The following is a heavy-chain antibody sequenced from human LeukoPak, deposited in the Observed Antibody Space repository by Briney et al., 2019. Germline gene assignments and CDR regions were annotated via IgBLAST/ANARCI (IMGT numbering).Heavy chain of an antibody. CDR3: ARGRGSFYDSSGYYDY. D-gene: IGHD3-22*01. J-gene: IGHJ4*02. V-gene: IGHV4-30-2*01. Sequence: PSETLSLTCTVSGGSISSGGYYWSWIRQPPGKGLEWIGYIYHSGSTYYNPSLKSRVTISVDRSKNQFSLKLSSVTAADTAVYYCARGRGSFYDSSGYYDYWGQGTLVTVSS. CDR1: GGSISSGGYY. CDR2: IYHSGST.